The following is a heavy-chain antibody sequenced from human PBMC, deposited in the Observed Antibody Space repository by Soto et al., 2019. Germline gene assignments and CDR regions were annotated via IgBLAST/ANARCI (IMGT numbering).Heavy chain of an antibody. Sequence: QLQLQESGPGLVKPSETLSLTCTVSGGSISSSSYYWGWIRQPPGKGLEWIGSIYYSGSTYYNPSLKSRVTISVDTSKNQFSLKLSSVTAADTAVYYCARHGDSGQQKHFDCWGQGTLVTVSS. D-gene: IGHD5-12*01. CDR1: GGSISSSSYY. CDR3: ARHGDSGQQKHFDC. CDR2: IYYSGST. J-gene: IGHJ4*02. V-gene: IGHV4-39*01.